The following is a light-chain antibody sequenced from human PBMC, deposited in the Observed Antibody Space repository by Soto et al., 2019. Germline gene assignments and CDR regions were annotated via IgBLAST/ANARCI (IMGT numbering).Light chain of an antibody. CDR3: NSYTSKSTGV. CDR1: SSDVGGYNY. Sequence: ALTQPASVSESPGQSITISCTGTSSDVGGYNYVSWYQQHPGKAPKLIIYEVSNRPSGVSNRFSGSKSGNTASLTISGLQAEDEADYYCNSYTSKSTGVFGTGTKVTVL. J-gene: IGLJ1*01. CDR2: EVS. V-gene: IGLV2-14*01.